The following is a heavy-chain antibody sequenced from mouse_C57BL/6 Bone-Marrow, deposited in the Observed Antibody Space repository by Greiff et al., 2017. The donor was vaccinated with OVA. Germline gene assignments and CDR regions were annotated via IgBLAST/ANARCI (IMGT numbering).Heavy chain of an antibody. CDR2: IRSKSNNYAT. V-gene: IGHV10-1*01. Sequence: VHLVESGGGLVQPPGSLKLSCAASGFSFNTYAMNWVRQAPGTGLELVARIRSKSNNYATYYADSVKDRFTISRDDSESRLYLQMNNMKTEDTAMYYCVRTLPGYAMDYWGQGTSGTVSS. CDR1: GFSFNTYA. J-gene: IGHJ4*01. D-gene: IGHD2-1*01. CDR3: VRTLPGYAMDY.